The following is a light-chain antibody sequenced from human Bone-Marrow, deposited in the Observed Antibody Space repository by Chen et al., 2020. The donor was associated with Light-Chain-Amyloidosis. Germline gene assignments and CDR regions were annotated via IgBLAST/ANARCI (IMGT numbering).Light chain of an antibody. CDR2: DDS. J-gene: IGLJ3*02. CDR1: NIGSTS. CDR3: QVWDRSSDRPV. Sequence: SYVLTQPYSVSVAPGQTATSDCGGNNIGSTSVHWYQQTPGQAPLLVVYDDSDRPSGIPERLSGSNSGNTATLTISRVEAGDEADYYCQVWDRSSDRPVFGGGTKLTVL. V-gene: IGLV3-21*02.